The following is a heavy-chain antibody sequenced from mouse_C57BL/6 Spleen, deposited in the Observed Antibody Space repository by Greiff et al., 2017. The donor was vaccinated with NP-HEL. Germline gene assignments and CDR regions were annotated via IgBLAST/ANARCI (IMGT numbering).Heavy chain of an antibody. CDR2: IYPGDGDT. Sequence: QVQLQQSGPELVKPGASVKISCKASGYAFSSSWMNWVKQRPGKGLEWIGRIYPGDGDTNYNGKFKGKATLTADKSSSTAYMQLSSLTSEDSAVYCCAREGGNYVSWFAYWGQGTLVTVSA. CDR3: AREGGNYVSWFAY. J-gene: IGHJ3*01. CDR1: GYAFSSSW. D-gene: IGHD2-1*01. V-gene: IGHV1-82*01.